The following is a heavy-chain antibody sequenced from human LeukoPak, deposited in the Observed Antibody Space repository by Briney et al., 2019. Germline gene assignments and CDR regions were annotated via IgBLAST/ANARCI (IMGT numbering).Heavy chain of an antibody. J-gene: IGHJ1*01. D-gene: IGHD2-2*01. Sequence: ASVRVSCKASGYTFTSYYMHWVRQAPGQGLEWMGIINPSGGSTSYAQKFQGRVTMTRDMSTSTVYMELSSLRSEDTAVYYCARGPPGVPAAKEYFQHWGQGTLVTVSS. CDR1: GYTFTSYY. V-gene: IGHV1-46*01. CDR3: ARGPPGVPAAKEYFQH. CDR2: INPSGGST.